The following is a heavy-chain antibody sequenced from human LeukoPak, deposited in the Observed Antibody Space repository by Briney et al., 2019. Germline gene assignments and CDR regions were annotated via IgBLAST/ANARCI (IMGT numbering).Heavy chain of an antibody. CDR2: IFQGGGEI. J-gene: IGHJ4*02. V-gene: IGHV3-23*01. D-gene: IGHD5-18*01. CDR3: ATYRQVLLPFES. Sequence: GSLRLSCAASGFTFSTFAMIWVRQPPGKGLEWVSSIFQGGGEIHYADSVRGRFTISRDNSKSTLFLQMNSLRAEDTAIYYCATYRQVLLPFESWGQGTLVTVSS. CDR1: GFTFSTFA.